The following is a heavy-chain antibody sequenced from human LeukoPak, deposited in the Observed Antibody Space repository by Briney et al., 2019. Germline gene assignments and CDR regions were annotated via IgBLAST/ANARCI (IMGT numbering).Heavy chain of an antibody. CDR3: ARLNYYDSSGTHLDF. D-gene: IGHD3-22*01. V-gene: IGHV5-10-1*04. Sequence: GESLKISCKGSGYSFTNFWISWVRQMPGKGLEWMGRIDPSDSYTNYSPSFQGQVTISADKSISTAYLQWSSLKASDTAMYYCARLNYYDSSGTHLDFWGQGTLVTVSS. CDR2: IDPSDSYT. J-gene: IGHJ4*02. CDR1: GYSFTNFW.